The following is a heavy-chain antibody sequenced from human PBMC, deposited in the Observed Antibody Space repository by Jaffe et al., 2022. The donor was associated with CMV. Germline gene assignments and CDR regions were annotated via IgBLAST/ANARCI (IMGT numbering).Heavy chain of an antibody. J-gene: IGHJ6*02. V-gene: IGHV1-69*01. Sequence: QVQLVQSGAEVKKPGSSVKVSCKASGGTFSSYAISWVRQAPGQGLEWMGGIIPIFGTANYAQKFQGRVTITADESTSTAYMELSSLRSEDTAVYYCARWVATIPDPGIRDYYYGMDVWGQGTTVTVSS. CDR3: ARWVATIPDPGIRDYYYGMDV. D-gene: IGHD5-12*01. CDR1: GGTFSSYA. CDR2: IIPIFGTA.